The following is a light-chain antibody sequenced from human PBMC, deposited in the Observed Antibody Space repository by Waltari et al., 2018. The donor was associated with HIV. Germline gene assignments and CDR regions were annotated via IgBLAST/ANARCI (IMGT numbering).Light chain of an antibody. J-gene: IGLJ2*01. Sequence: QSALTQPASVSGSPGKSITISCIGSSSDIGAYNFVSWYQQRPVKAPKLMIYEVSDRPSGSSNRFSGSKSGITASLTISGLQADDEADYYCASYTRSGILLFGGGTRLTVL. V-gene: IGLV2-14*01. CDR1: SSDIGAYNF. CDR3: ASYTRSGILL. CDR2: EVS.